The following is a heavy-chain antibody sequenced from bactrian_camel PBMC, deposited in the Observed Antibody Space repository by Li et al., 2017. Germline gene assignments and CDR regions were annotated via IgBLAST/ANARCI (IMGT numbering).Heavy chain of an antibody. V-gene: IGHV3S42*01. Sequence: EVQLVESGGGSVQAGGSLRLSCAASGYTYRGYCMGWFRQAPGKEREGVAWIHSGGIRTRYADSVLGRFTISQDNAKNTLYLQMNSLKPEDTAMYYCAADLGRLSYGSGWYQGWDYGYWGQGTQVTVS. D-gene: IGHD6*01. CDR2: IHSGGIRT. CDR3: AADLGRLSYGSGWYQGWDYGY. J-gene: IGHJ6*01. CDR1: GYTYRGYC.